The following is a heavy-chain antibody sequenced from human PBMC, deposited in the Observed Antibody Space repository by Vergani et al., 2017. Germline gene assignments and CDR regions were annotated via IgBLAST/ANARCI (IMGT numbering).Heavy chain of an antibody. CDR2: IIPILGIA. CDR3: ARKGGSEDIVATRGNYYYYWMDV. V-gene: IGHV1-69*02. Sequence: QVQLVQSGAEVKKPGSSVKVSCKASGGTFSSYTISWVRQAPGQGLDWMGRIIPILGIANYAQKFQGRVTITADKSTSTAYIELSTLRSEDTAVYYCARKGGSEDIVATRGNYYYYWMDVWGQGTTVTVSS. J-gene: IGHJ6*02. CDR1: GGTFSSYT. D-gene: IGHD5-12*01.